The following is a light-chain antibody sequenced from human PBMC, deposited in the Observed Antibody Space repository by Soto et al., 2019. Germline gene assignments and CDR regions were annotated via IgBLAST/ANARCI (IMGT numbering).Light chain of an antibody. Sequence: DIVMTQSADSLAVSLGERATINCRPSQSLLYSSNNKNYLAWYQQKPGQPPKLLIYWASTRESGVPDRFSGSGSGTDFTLTISSLQAEDVAVYYCQQYYSTPLTFGGGTKVEIK. V-gene: IGKV4-1*01. J-gene: IGKJ4*01. CDR3: QQYYSTPLT. CDR1: QSLLYSSNNKNY. CDR2: WAS.